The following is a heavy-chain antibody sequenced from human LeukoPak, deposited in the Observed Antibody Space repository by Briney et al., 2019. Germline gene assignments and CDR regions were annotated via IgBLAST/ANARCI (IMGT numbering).Heavy chain of an antibody. D-gene: IGHD2-21*02. Sequence: GGSLRLSCAASGFTFRDYSMNWVRQAPGKGLEWVASISRSGTYIYYGDSVKGRFAISRDNAKNSLYLQLNSLRAEDTAVYYCARESAYCGGDCPEPWGQGTLVTVSS. CDR1: GFTFRDYS. V-gene: IGHV3-21*01. CDR2: ISRSGTYI. J-gene: IGHJ5*02. CDR3: ARESAYCGGDCPEP.